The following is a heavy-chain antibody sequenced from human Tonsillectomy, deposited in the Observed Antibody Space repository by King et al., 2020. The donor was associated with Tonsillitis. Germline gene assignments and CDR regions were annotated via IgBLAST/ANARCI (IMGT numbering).Heavy chain of an antibody. CDR2: IVVGSGNT. V-gene: IGHV1-58*02. Sequence: QLVESGPEVKKPGTSVKVSCKASGFTFTSSAMQWVRQARGQRLEWIGWIVVGSGNTNYAQKFQERVTITRDMSTSTAYMELSRLRSEDTAVYYCAADPRYYYVGHDAFDIWGQGTMVTVSS. D-gene: IGHD3-10*02. J-gene: IGHJ3*02. CDR1: GFTFTSSA. CDR3: AADPRYYYVGHDAFDI.